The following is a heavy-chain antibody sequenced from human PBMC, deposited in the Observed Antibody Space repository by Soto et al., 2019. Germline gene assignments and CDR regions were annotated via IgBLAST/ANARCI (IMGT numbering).Heavy chain of an antibody. D-gene: IGHD1-7*01. CDR1: GYTFTGYY. Sequence: ASVKVSCKASGYTFTGYYMHWVRQAPGQGLEWMGWINSKSGATNYAQKFQGWVTMTRDTSITTAYMELSRLKSDDTAVYYCARGSELTTFDYWGQGTLVTVSS. CDR3: ARGSELTTFDY. CDR2: INSKSGAT. V-gene: IGHV1-2*04. J-gene: IGHJ4*02.